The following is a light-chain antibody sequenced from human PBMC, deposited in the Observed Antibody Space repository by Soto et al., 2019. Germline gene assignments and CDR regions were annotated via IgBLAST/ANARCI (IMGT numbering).Light chain of an antibody. CDR1: QSVGST. CDR2: GAS. J-gene: IGKJ1*01. Sequence: ETVMTQSPATLSVSPGERATLSCRASQSVGSTLAWYQQKPGQAPRLLIYGASTRATGIPARFSGSGSGTEFTLTISSLQSEDFATYYCQQYNSYPRTFGQGTKVEIK. CDR3: QQYNSYPRT. V-gene: IGKV3-15*01.